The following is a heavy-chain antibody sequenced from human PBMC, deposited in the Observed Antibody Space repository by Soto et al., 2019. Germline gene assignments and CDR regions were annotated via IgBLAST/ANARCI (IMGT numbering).Heavy chain of an antibody. CDR1: GGSFSGYY. J-gene: IGHJ6*02. CDR2: INNSGRT. V-gene: IGHV4-34*01. Sequence: SETLCLTCSVYGGSFSGYYWSWIRQPPGKGLEWIGEINNSGRTNYNPSLKSRVTISVDTSKKQFYMKLSSVKAEDTAVYYCEREYHSRHDILNGYYYPRNPNRKYYGMEVWGQGPTGT. CDR3: EREYHSRHDILNGYYYPRNPNRKYYGMEV. D-gene: IGHD3-9*01.